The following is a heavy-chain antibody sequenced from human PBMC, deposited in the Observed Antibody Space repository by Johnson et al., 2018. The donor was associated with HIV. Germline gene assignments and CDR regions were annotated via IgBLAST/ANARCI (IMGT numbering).Heavy chain of an antibody. D-gene: IGHD1-26*01. J-gene: IGHJ3*02. CDR1: GFTFSTYW. CDR3: AREEEWELTLVGVGAFDI. V-gene: IGHV3-7*05. CDR2: IKQDGREQ. Sequence: VQLVESGGGLVQPGGSLRLSCAASGFTFSTYWMSWVRQAPGKGLEWVANIKQDGREQYYVDSVKGRFTISSDHAKNSLYLQMNSLRAEDKAVYYCAREEEWELTLVGVGAFDIWGQGTMVTVSS.